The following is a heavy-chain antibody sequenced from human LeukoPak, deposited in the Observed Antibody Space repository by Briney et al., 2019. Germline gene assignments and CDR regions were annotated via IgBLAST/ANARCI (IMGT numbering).Heavy chain of an antibody. CDR1: GYTFTDYG. D-gene: IGHD3-10*01. J-gene: IGHJ3*02. CDR2: INGGNGDA. Sequence: ASVKVSCKTSGYTFTDYGMHWVRQAPGQRLEWMGWINGGNGDAKYSQNFQGRVTIIRDTSASTAYMELSSLRSEDTAVYYCARDRRRITMVRGVIGAFDIWGQGTMVTVSS. V-gene: IGHV1-3*01. CDR3: ARDRRRITMVRGVIGAFDI.